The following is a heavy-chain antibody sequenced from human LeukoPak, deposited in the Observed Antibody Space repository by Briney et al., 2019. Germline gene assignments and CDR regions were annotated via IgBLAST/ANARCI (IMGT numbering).Heavy chain of an antibody. D-gene: IGHD3-22*01. CDR2: IYHSGST. CDR3: ATNCYGSSGYPPAGY. Sequence: SGTLSLTCAVSSGSISSSNWWSWVRQPPGKGLEWIGEIYHSGSTNYNPSLKSRVTISVDKSKNQFSLKLSSVTAADTAVYYCATNCYGSSGYPPAGYWGQGTLITVSS. J-gene: IGHJ4*02. V-gene: IGHV4-4*02. CDR1: SGSISSSNW.